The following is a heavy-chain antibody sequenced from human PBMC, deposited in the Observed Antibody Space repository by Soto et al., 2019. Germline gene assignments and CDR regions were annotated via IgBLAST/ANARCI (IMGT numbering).Heavy chain of an antibody. CDR3: ARVPGHYSDY. V-gene: IGHV4-4*02. CDR1: GDSISSNFW. J-gene: IGHJ4*02. Sequence: PSETLSLTCAVSGDSISSNFWWSWVRLPPGKGLEWIGETYHSGSTNYNPSHKSRVAISVDKSRSRFSLNLKSVTAADTAIYYCARVPGHYSDYWGPGTLVT. CDR2: TYHSGST.